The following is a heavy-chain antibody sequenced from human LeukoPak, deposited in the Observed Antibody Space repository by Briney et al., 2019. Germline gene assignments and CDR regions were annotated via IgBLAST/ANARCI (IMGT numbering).Heavy chain of an antibody. CDR1: GGSISSYY. CDR2: VSYTGST. J-gene: IGHJ4*02. Sequence: SETLSLTCTVSGGSISSYYWSWIRQPPGKGLEWIGYVSYTGSTSYNPSLKSRVTISVVTSKNQFSLRLSSVTAADTAVYYCAXXXXXXGDYGYYFDYWGQGTLVTVSS. D-gene: IGHD4-17*01. V-gene: IGHV4-59*08. CDR3: AXXXXXXGDYGYYFDY.